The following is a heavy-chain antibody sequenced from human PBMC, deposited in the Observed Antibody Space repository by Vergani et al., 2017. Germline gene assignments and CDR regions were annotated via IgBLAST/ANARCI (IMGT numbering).Heavy chain of an antibody. Sequence: QVQLVQSGAEVKKPGASVKVSCKASGYTFTSYDINWVRQATGQGLEWMGWMNPNSGNTGYAQKFQGRVTMTRNTSISTGYMELSSLRSEDTAVYYCAIPLKWAPNWFDPWGQGTLVTVSS. CDR2: MNPNSGNT. V-gene: IGHV1-8*01. D-gene: IGHD2-15*01. CDR3: AIPLKWAPNWFDP. CDR1: GYTFTSYD. J-gene: IGHJ5*02.